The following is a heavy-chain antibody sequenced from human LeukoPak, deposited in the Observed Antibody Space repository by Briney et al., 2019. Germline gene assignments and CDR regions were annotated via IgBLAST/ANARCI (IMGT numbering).Heavy chain of an antibody. CDR3: ARGLRSVTWERELMSYQFYGMDV. Sequence: PSQTLSLTCAVSGEPFNDYYWIWIRQLPGKGLEWIGEITHSGATNYNPSLKNRVTFSIDTSRRQFSLRLRSLTAADTGVFYCARGLRSVTWERELMSYQFYGMDVWGQGTTVSVSS. D-gene: IGHD1-7*01. V-gene: IGHV4-34*01. J-gene: IGHJ6*02. CDR1: GEPFNDYY. CDR2: ITHSGAT.